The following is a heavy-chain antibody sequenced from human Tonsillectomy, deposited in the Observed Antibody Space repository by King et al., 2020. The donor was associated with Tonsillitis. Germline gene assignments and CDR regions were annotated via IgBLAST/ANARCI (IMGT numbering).Heavy chain of an antibody. CDR1: GYTFIGYY. J-gene: IGHJ6*02. D-gene: IGHD2-15*01. Sequence: QLVQSGAEVKKPGASVKVSCKASGYTFIGYYMHWVRQAPGQGLEWMGWINPNSGGTKYAQKFQGWVTMTRDTSISTAYMELTRLRSDDTAVYYCARGGDCSGGSCTYYYYYGMDVWGQGTTVTVSS. CDR2: INPNSGGT. V-gene: IGHV1-2*04. CDR3: ARGGDCSGGSCTYYYYYGMDV.